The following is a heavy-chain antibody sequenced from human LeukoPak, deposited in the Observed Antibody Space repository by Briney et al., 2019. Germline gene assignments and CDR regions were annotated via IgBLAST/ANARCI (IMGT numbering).Heavy chain of an antibody. D-gene: IGHD1-26*01. CDR3: AKVGGSGSYYFDY. CDR1: GFTFSSYA. J-gene: IGHJ4*02. Sequence: PGGSLRLSCAASGFTFSSYAMSWVRQAPGKGLEWVSAISSSGGSTYYADSVKGRFTISRDNSKNTLYLQMNSLRAEDTAVYYCAKVGGSGSYYFDYWGQGTLVTVSS. CDR2: ISSSGGST. V-gene: IGHV3-23*01.